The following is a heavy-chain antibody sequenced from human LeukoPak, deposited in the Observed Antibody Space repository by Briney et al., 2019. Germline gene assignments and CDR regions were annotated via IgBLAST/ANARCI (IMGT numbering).Heavy chain of an antibody. J-gene: IGHJ4*02. V-gene: IGHV5-51*01. D-gene: IGHD3-22*01. Sequence: GDSLKISCKGSGYSFTSYWIGWVRQMPGKGLEWMGIIYPGDSDTRYSPSFQGQVTISADKSISTAYLQWSSLKASDTDMYYCARRRHYYDSSGYYLGMYYFDYWGQGTLVTVCS. CDR2: IYPGDSDT. CDR1: GYSFTSYW. CDR3: ARRRHYYDSSGYYLGMYYFDY.